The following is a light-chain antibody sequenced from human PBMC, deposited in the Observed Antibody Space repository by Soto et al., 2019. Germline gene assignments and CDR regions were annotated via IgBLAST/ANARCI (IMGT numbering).Light chain of an antibody. Sequence: DIQKSLSPSTLSASVGDRVITTCRASQSISGWLAWYQQIPVKSRKFRIYDVSNLESGVPPGFSGSGSGTEITLTISSLQPDDFATYYCQHYNSYAEAFGQGTKVDIK. CDR1: QSISGW. CDR3: QHYNSYAEA. J-gene: IGKJ1*01. V-gene: IGKV1-5*01. CDR2: DVS.